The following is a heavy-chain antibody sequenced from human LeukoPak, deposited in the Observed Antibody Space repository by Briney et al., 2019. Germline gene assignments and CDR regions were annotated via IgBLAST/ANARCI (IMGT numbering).Heavy chain of an antibody. V-gene: IGHV4-59*12. J-gene: IGHJ4*02. CDR3: ARFNSTYYYYDY. D-gene: IGHD2/OR15-2a*01. CDR2: IYYSGST. Sequence: PSETLSLTCTVSGGSISSYYWSWIRQPPGKGLEWIGYIYYSGSTNYNPSLKSRATVSVDTSRNQFSLKLSSVTALDTAVYYCARFNSTYYYYDYWGQGTLVTVSS. CDR1: GGSISSYY.